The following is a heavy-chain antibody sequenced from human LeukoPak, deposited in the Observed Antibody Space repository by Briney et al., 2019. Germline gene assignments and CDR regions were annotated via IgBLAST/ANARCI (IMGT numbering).Heavy chain of an antibody. V-gene: IGHV4-39*07. Sequence: SETLSLTCSVSGGSISSTRYYWAWICQPPGKGLEWIGRIYYSGTTYYNPSLKSRVTLSIDTSKNQFSLNVFSVTAADTAVYYCAREDATAAGTDYWGQGTLVTVSS. J-gene: IGHJ4*02. CDR1: GGSISSTRYY. CDR3: AREDATAAGTDY. CDR2: IYYSGTT. D-gene: IGHD6-13*01.